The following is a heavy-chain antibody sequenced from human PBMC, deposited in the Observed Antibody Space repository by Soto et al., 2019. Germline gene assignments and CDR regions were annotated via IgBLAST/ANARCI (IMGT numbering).Heavy chain of an antibody. D-gene: IGHD1-26*01. CDR3: AKNQGVELVPLATVDWFDP. V-gene: IGHV3-23*01. CDR1: GFTFNTYA. J-gene: IGHJ5*02. Sequence: GGSLRLSCAASGFTFNTYAMAWVRQAPGRGLERVSIIGSGVMKYYADSVKGRFTISRDNSKSTVYLELNNLSAEDTAVYHCAKNQGVELVPLATVDWFDPWGQGSVVTVSS. CDR2: IIGSGVMK.